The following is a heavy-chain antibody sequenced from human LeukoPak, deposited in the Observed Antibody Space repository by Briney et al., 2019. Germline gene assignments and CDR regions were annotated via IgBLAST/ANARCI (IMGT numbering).Heavy chain of an antibody. D-gene: IGHD6-25*01. J-gene: IGHJ4*02. CDR3: AKDLAGREEAAYDY. CDR2: ISGSGGST. Sequence: GGSLRLSCAASGFTFSSYAMSWVRQAPGKGQEWVSAISGSGGSTYYADSVKGRFTISRDNSKNTLYLQMNSLRAEDTAVYYCAKDLAGREEAAYDYWGQGTLVTVSS. CDR1: GFTFSSYA. V-gene: IGHV3-23*01.